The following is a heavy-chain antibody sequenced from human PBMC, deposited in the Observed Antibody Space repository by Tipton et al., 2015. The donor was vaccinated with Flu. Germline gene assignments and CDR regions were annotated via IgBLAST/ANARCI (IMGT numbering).Heavy chain of an antibody. V-gene: IGHV4-38-2*02. CDR2: INHSGTT. D-gene: IGHD4-17*01. CDR1: GYSISDGYY. CDR3: AREREDGDYSDY. J-gene: IGHJ4*02. Sequence: GLVKPSETLSLTCAVSGYSISDGYYWGWIRQSPGKGLEWIGSINHSGTTNYSPSLKSRLTISVDTSKNQFSLKLTSVTAADAAVYYCAREREDGDYSDYWGQGTLVTVSA.